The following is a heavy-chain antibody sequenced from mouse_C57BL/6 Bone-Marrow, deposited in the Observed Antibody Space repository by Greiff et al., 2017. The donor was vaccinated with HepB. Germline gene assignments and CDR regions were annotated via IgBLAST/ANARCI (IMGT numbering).Heavy chain of an antibody. CDR1: GFNIKDDY. CDR2: IDPENGDT. J-gene: IGHJ3*01. CDR3: TTAYSSIYVSVLWLAY. Sequence: VQLQQSGAELVRPGASVKLSCTASGFNIKDDYMHWVKQRPEQGLEWIGWIDPENGDTEYASKFQGKATITADTSSNTAYLQLSSLTSEDTAVDYCTTAYSSIYVSVLWLAYWGQGTGVTVSA. D-gene: IGHD2-5*01. V-gene: IGHV14-4*01.